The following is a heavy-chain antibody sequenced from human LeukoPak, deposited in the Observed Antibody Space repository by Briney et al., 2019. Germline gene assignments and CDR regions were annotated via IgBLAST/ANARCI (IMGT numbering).Heavy chain of an antibody. V-gene: IGHV3-74*01. CDR3: TRDHGLDV. Sequence: GGSLRLSCAASGFPFSSYWMSWVRQAPGKGLMWVSQINSDGSATSCADPVKGRCTISRDNAKNMLYLEMNSLRVEDTAVYFCTRDHGLDVWGQGTTVTVSS. J-gene: IGHJ6*02. CDR1: GFPFSSYW. CDR2: INSDGSAT.